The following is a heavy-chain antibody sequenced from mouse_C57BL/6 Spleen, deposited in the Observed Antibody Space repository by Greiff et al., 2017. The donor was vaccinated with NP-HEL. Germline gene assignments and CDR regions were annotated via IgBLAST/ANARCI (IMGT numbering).Heavy chain of an antibody. CDR2: ISDGGSYT. D-gene: IGHD2-4*01. J-gene: IGHJ3*01. V-gene: IGHV5-4*01. Sequence: DVQLVESGGGLVKPGGSLKLSCAASGFTFSSYAMSWVRQTPEKRLEWVATISDGGSYTYYPDNVKGRFTISRDNAKNNLYLQMSHLKSEDTAMYYCASYDSWFAYWGQGTLVTVSA. CDR1: GFTFSSYA. CDR3: ASYDSWFAY.